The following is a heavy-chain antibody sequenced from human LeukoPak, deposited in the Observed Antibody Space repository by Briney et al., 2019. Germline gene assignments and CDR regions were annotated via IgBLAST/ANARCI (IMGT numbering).Heavy chain of an antibody. CDR3: ARVPHSNYGMDV. V-gene: IGHV1-69*13. J-gene: IGHJ6*02. CDR2: IISIFGTT. D-gene: IGHD2-15*01. Sequence: SVKVSCKASGSTFSSYAISWVRQAPGQGLEWMGGIISIFGTTNYAQKFQGRVTITADESTNTAYMELSSLTSEDTAVYYCARVPHSNYGMDVWGQGTTVTVSS. CDR1: GSTFSSYA.